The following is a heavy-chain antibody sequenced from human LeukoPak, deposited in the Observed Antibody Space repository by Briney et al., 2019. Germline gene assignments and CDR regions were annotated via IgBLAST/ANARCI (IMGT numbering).Heavy chain of an antibody. Sequence: SETLSLTCTVSGGSISSYYWSWIRQPPGKGLEWIGEINHSGSTNYNPSLKSRVTISVDTSKNQFSLKLSSVTAADTAVYYCARDSSSWYSHDYWGQGTLVTVSS. D-gene: IGHD6-13*01. V-gene: IGHV4-34*01. J-gene: IGHJ4*02. CDR3: ARDSSSWYSHDY. CDR2: INHSGST. CDR1: GGSISSYY.